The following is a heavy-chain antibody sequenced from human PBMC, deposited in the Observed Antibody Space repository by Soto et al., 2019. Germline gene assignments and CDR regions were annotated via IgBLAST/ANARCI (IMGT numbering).Heavy chain of an antibody. CDR1: GYTFTSYY. CDR3: ARTGGNKTFDY. D-gene: IGHD1-1*01. Sequence: ASVKVSCKASGYTFTSYYMHWVRQAPGQGLEWMGIINPSGGSTNYAQKFQGRVTITADESTSTAYMELSSLRSEDTAVYYCARTGGNKTFDYWGQGTLVTVSS. CDR2: INPSGGST. V-gene: IGHV1-46*01. J-gene: IGHJ4*02.